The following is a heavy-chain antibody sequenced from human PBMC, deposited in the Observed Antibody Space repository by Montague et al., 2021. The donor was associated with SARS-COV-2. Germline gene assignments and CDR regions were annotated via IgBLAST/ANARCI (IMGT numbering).Heavy chain of an antibody. V-gene: IGHV4-61*02. J-gene: IGHJ6*02. D-gene: IGHD1-7*01. CDR1: DDSISGGRYC. Sequence: TLSLTCTVSDDSISGGRYCWSWIRQPAGKGLEWIGRIYTSGNTNYNPSLKSRVSMLVDTSKNQLSLKLSSVTAADTAIYYCARARITGTTKDYYGMDVWGQGTTVTVS. CDR2: IYTSGNT. CDR3: ARARITGTTKDYYGMDV.